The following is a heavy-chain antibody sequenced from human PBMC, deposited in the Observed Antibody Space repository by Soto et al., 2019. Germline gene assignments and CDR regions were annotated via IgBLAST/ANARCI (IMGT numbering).Heavy chain of an antibody. CDR1: GFTFSGSA. Sequence: GGSLRLSCAASGFTFSGSAMHWVRQASGKGLEWVGRIRSKANSYATAYAASVKGRFTISRDDSKNTAYLQMNSLKTEDTAVYYCTRHPTRGYSYGSNYYGMDVWGQGTTVTVSS. V-gene: IGHV3-73*01. J-gene: IGHJ6*02. CDR2: IRSKANSYAT. D-gene: IGHD5-18*01. CDR3: TRHPTRGYSYGSNYYGMDV.